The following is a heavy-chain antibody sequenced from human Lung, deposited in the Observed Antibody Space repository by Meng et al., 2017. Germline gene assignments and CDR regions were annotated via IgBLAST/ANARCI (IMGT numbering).Heavy chain of an antibody. Sequence: QVQLQESGPGLVKPSGTLSLTCAVSGGSISSDNWWSWVRQPPGQGLEWIGEVYHSGDTSYNPSLRSRVTISVDTSTNQFSLKLNSVTAADTAVYYCAAGMDSRAYTDYWGQGTLVTVSS. CDR1: GGSISSDNW. D-gene: IGHD3-16*01. J-gene: IGHJ4*02. CDR2: VYHSGDT. V-gene: IGHV4-4*02. CDR3: AAGMDSRAYTDY.